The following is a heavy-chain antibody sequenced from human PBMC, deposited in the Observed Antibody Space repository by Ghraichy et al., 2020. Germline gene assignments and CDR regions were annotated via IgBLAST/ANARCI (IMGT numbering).Heavy chain of an antibody. CDR1: GFTFSSYA. J-gene: IGHJ5*02. D-gene: IGHD3-3*01. CDR2: ISGSGGST. CDR3: AKPGEKITIFGVVIMRGWFDP. V-gene: IGHV3-23*01. Sequence: ESLNISCAASGFTFSSYAMSWVRQAPGKGLEWVSAISGSGGSTYYADSVKGRFTISRDNSKNTLYLQMNSLRAEDTAVYYCAKPGEKITIFGVVIMRGWFDPWGQGTLVTVSS.